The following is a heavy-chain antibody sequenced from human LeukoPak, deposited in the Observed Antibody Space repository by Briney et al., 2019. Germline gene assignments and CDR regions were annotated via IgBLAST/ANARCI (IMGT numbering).Heavy chain of an antibody. V-gene: IGHV3-23*01. CDR1: GFTLRSYA. D-gene: IGHD3-3*01. CDR3: ARDAYYDFWSGYPPHY. CDR2: ISGSGGST. J-gene: IGHJ4*02. Sequence: GGSLRLSCAASGFTLRSYAMSWVRQAPGKGLEWVSAISGSGGSTYYADSVKGRFTISRDNSKNTLYVQMNSLRAEDAAVYYRARDAYYDFWSGYPPHYWGQGTLVTVSS.